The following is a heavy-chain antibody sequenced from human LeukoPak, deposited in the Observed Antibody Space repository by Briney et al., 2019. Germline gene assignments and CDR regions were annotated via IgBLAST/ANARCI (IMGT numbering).Heavy chain of an antibody. J-gene: IGHJ3*02. CDR3: ARTIGYCSGGSCPLWAFDI. V-gene: IGHV5-51*01. D-gene: IGHD2-15*01. Sequence: GESLKISCKGSGYSFTSYWIGWVRQMPGKGLEWIGIIYPGDSDTRYSPSFQGQVTISADKSISTAYLQWSSLKASDTAMYYCARTIGYCSGGSCPLWAFDIWGQGTMVTVSS. CDR1: GYSFTSYW. CDR2: IYPGDSDT.